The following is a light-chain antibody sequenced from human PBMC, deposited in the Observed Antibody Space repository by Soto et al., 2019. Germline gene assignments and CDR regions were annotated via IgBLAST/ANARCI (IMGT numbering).Light chain of an antibody. J-gene: IGKJ4*01. CDR1: QAISSY. CDR2: AAS. V-gene: IGKV1-9*01. Sequence: ILLTQSPSSLSASVGDRVTITCRASQAISSYLAWYQQKPGKAPNLLIYAASTLQSGVPSRFSGSGSGTDFTLTISSLQPEDFATYFCQQLNSYPLTFGGGTKVEIK. CDR3: QQLNSYPLT.